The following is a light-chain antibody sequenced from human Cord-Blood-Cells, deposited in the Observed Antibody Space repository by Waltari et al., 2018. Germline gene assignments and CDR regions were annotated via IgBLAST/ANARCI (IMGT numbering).Light chain of an antibody. CDR3: SSYTSSSTWV. CDR2: DVS. V-gene: IGLV2-14*01. CDR1: SSAVGGYNY. J-gene: IGLJ3*02. Sequence: QSALTHPASVSGSPRQSLTIPCTGTSSAVGGYNYVSWYQQHPGKAPKLMIYDVSNRPSGVSNRFSGSKSGNTASLTISGLQAEDEADYYCSSYTSSSTWVFGGGTKLTVL.